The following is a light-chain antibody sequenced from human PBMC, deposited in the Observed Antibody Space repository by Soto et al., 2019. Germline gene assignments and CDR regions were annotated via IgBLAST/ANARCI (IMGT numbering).Light chain of an antibody. J-gene: IGKJ4*02. V-gene: IGKV3-11*01. CDR1: QSVSSC. CDR2: DAS. CDR3: QQRSKWPLT. Sequence: DIVLTQSPATLSASPGERATLSCRASQSVSSCFAWYQQKRGKAPRLLIYDASNRDTGIPSRFRGSGSGTDFTLTISSLEPEDFAVYYCQQRSKWPLTFGEGTKVEIK.